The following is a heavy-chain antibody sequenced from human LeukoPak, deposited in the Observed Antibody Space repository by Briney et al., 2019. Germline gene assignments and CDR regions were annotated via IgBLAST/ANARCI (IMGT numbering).Heavy chain of an antibody. CDR3: AKEGTVTTDYYYGMDV. CDR2: IIPILGIA. J-gene: IGHJ6*02. D-gene: IGHD4-17*01. CDR1: GGTFSSYA. V-gene: IGHV1-69*04. Sequence: SVEVSCKASGGTFSSYAISWVRQAPGQGLEWMGRIIPILGIANYAQKFQGRVTITADKSTSTAYMELSSLRSEDTAVYYCAKEGTVTTDYYYGMDVWGQGTTVTVSS.